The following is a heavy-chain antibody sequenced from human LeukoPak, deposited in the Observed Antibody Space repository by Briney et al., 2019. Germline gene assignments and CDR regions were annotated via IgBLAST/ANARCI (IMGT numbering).Heavy chain of an antibody. V-gene: IGHV1-2*02. D-gene: IGHD1-1*01. CDR1: GYTFTVYY. Sequence: ASVKVSCKASGYTFTVYYMHWVRQAPGQGREWMGWINPNSGGTNYAQKFQGRVTMTRDTSISTAYMELSRLRSDDTAVYYCARVQLERHFDYWGQGTLVTVSS. CDR3: ARVQLERHFDY. J-gene: IGHJ4*02. CDR2: INPNSGGT.